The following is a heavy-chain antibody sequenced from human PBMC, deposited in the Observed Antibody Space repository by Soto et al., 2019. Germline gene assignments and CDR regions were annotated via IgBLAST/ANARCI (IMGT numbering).Heavy chain of an antibody. Sequence: EVQLVESGGGLVQPGGSLKLSCAASGFTFSDSAMHWVRQASGKGLEWVGRIRNKTNTYATAYAASVEGRFTISRDDSKNTAYLQRSSLKTEDTAVYYCTTGIAARPPGWGQGTLVTVSS. D-gene: IGHD6-6*01. CDR3: TTGIAARPPG. J-gene: IGHJ4*02. CDR1: GFTFSDSA. V-gene: IGHV3-73*01. CDR2: IRNKTNTYAT.